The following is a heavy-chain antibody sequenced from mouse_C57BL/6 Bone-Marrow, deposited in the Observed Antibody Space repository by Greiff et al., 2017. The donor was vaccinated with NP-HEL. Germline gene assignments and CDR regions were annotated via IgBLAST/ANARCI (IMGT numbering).Heavy chain of an antibody. V-gene: IGHV1-53*01. CDR2: INPSNGGT. Sequence: QVHVKQPGTELVKPGASVKLSCKASGYTFTSYWMHWVKPRPGQGLEWIGNINPSNGGTNYNEKFKSKATLTVDKSSSTAYMQLSSLTSEDSAVYYCARDFIYYGSGDDYWGQGTTLTVSS. J-gene: IGHJ2*01. CDR1: GYTFTSYW. D-gene: IGHD1-1*01. CDR3: ARDFIYYGSGDDY.